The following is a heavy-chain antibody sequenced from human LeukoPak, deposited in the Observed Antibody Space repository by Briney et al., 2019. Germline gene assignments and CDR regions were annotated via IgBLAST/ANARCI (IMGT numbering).Heavy chain of an antibody. Sequence: SETLSLTCAVYGGSFSGYYWSWIRQPPGKGLEWIGEINHSGSTNYNPSLKSRVTISVDTSKNQFSLKLSSVTAADTAVYYCARVVAVAVFYYYGMDVWGLGTTVTVSS. V-gene: IGHV4-34*01. CDR1: GGSFSGYY. D-gene: IGHD6-19*01. CDR2: INHSGST. J-gene: IGHJ6*02. CDR3: ARVVAVAVFYYYGMDV.